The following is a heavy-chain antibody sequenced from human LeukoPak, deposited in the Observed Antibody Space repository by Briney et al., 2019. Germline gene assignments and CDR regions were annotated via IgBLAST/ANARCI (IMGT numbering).Heavy chain of an antibody. J-gene: IGHJ6*03. V-gene: IGHV5-51*01. CDR1: GYSFTSYW. Sequence: GESLKISCKVSGYSFTSYWIGWVRQMPGKGLEWMGIIYPGDSDTRYSPSFQGQVTISADKSISTAYLQWSSLKASDTAMYYCARHPVAVAGNYYSYYIAVWGKGTTVTVSS. CDR2: IYPGDSDT. CDR3: ARHPVAVAGNYYSYYIAV. D-gene: IGHD6-19*01.